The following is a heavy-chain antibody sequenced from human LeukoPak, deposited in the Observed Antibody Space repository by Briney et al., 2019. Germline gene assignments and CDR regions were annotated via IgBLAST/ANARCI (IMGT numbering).Heavy chain of an antibody. D-gene: IGHD5-18*01. Sequence: PSETLSLTCAVYGGSFSGYYWSWIRQPPGKGLEWIGEINHSGSTNYNPSLKSRVTISVDTSKNQFSLKLSSVTAADTAVYYCARGGGYSYGYGTVFDYWGQGTLVTVSS. CDR1: GGSFSGYY. CDR2: INHSGST. V-gene: IGHV4-34*01. J-gene: IGHJ4*02. CDR3: ARGGGYSYGYGTVFDY.